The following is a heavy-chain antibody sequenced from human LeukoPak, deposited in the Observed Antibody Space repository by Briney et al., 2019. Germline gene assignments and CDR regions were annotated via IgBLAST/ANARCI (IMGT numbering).Heavy chain of an antibody. CDR3: ARAYSSSSDFDY. D-gene: IGHD6-13*01. J-gene: IGHJ4*02. Sequence: AETLSLTCTVSGCSINSSDNYWGRIRPAPGQGLEWIGSIYYSGTTYYSPSLKSRVTISVDTSKNQFSLKLSSVTAADTAVYYCARAYSSSSDFDYWGQGTLVTVSS. CDR1: GCSINSSDNY. V-gene: IGHV4-39*07. CDR2: IYYSGTT.